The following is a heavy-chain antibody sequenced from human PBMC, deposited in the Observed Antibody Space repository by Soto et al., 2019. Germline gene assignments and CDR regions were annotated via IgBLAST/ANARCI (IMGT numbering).Heavy chain of an antibody. CDR1: GYTFTSYG. Sequence: GASVEVSCKASGYTFTSYGISWVRQAPGQGLEWMGWISAYNGNTNYAQKLQGRVTMTTDTSTSTAYMELRSLRSDDTAVYYCARVIYYYDSSGVKVAFDIWGQGTMVTVSS. D-gene: IGHD3-22*01. CDR2: ISAYNGNT. V-gene: IGHV1-18*04. CDR3: ARVIYYYDSSGVKVAFDI. J-gene: IGHJ3*02.